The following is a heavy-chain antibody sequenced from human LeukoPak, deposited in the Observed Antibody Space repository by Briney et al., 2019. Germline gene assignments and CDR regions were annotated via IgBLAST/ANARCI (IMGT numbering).Heavy chain of an antibody. CDR3: ARVRSRVRGAFDI. CDR2: INPSGGST. Sequence: GASVKVSCKASGYTFTSYYMHWVRQAPGQGLEWMGIINPSGGSTSYAQKFQGRGTMTRDTSTSTVYMELSSLRSEDTAVFYCARVRSRVRGAFDIWGQGTMVTVSS. D-gene: IGHD3-10*01. J-gene: IGHJ3*02. V-gene: IGHV1-46*01. CDR1: GYTFTSYY.